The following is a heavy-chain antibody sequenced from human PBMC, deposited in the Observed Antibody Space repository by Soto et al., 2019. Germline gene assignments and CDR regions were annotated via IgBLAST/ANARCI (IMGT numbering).Heavy chain of an antibody. CDR3: ARDRTDYDSSGYLY. CDR2: IGTAGDT. V-gene: IGHV3-13*01. Sequence: HGCSLGLSCAASGLTFRSYDVHWVRQATGKGLEWVSAIGTAGDTYYPGSVKGRFTISRENAKNSLYLQMNSLRAEDTAVYYCARDRTDYDSSGYLYWGQGTLVTVSS. J-gene: IGHJ4*02. D-gene: IGHD3-22*01. CDR1: GLTFRSYD.